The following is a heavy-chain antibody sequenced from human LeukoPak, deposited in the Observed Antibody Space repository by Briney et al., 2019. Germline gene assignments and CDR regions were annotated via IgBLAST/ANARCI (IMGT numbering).Heavy chain of an antibody. J-gene: IGHJ1*01. CDR1: GFTFSDHY. CDR2: TRNKANTYTT. CDR3: AKHIYGVVSIQQ. Sequence: GGSLRLSCAASGFTFSDHYMDWVRQAPGKGLEWVGRTRNKANTYTTEYAASVKGRFTISRDDSKNSLYLQMNSLKTEDTAVYYCAKHIYGVVSIQQWGQGTLVTVSS. D-gene: IGHD3-3*01. V-gene: IGHV3-72*01.